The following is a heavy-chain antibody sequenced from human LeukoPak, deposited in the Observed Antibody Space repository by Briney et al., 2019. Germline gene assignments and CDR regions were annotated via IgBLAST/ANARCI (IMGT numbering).Heavy chain of an antibody. J-gene: IGHJ4*02. CDR1: GFTFSSYA. CDR3: AKGLLGSCSRGTCYPFDY. Sequence: GGSLRLSCAASGFTFSSYAMTWVRQAPGNGLERVSGIRSSGASAYYADSVKGRFTISRDNSKNTLYLQMNSLRAEDTAVYYRAKGLLGSCSRGTCYPFDYWGQGTLVAVSS. D-gene: IGHD2-15*01. V-gene: IGHV3-23*01. CDR2: IRSSGASA.